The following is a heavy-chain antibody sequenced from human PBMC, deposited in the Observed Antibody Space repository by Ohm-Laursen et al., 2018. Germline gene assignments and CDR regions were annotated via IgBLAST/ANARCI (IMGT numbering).Heavy chain of an antibody. J-gene: IGHJ6*02. CDR1: GFTFSSYG. Sequence: SLRLSCAASGFTFSSYGMHWVRQAPSKGLEWVAIISYDGRNKNYADSVKGRFTISRDNSKNTLYLQMNGLRAEDTAVYYCAKAARVGATKGYYYYGMDVWGQGTTVTVSS. V-gene: IGHV3-30*18. CDR2: ISYDGRNK. CDR3: AKAARVGATKGYYYYGMDV. D-gene: IGHD1-26*01.